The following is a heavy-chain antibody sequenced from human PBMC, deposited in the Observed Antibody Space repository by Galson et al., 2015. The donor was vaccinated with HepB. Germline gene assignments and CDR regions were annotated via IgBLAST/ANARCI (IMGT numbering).Heavy chain of an antibody. V-gene: IGHV4-59*08. D-gene: IGHD4-23*01. CDR1: GGSISSYY. CDR2: IYYSGST. Sequence: ETLSLTCTVSGGSISSYYWSWIRQPPGKGLEWIGYIYYSGSTNYNPSLKSRVTISVDTSKNQFSLKLSSVTAADTAVYYCASYGGAYYYYGMDVWGQGTTVTVSS. CDR3: ASYGGAYYYYGMDV. J-gene: IGHJ6*02.